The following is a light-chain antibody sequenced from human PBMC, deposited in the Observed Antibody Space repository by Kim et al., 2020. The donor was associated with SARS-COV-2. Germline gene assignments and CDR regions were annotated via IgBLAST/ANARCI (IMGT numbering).Light chain of an antibody. CDR2: AAS. CDR1: QSISTY. J-gene: IGKJ1*01. Sequence: DIQMTQSPSSLSAYVGDRVTITCRASQSISTYLNWFQQKPGKPPKLLIYAASNLQRGVPSRFSGSGSGTDFTLTISSLQAEDVASYFCKQSYGISLTFGQGTKVDIK. CDR3: KQSYGISLT. V-gene: IGKV1-39*01.